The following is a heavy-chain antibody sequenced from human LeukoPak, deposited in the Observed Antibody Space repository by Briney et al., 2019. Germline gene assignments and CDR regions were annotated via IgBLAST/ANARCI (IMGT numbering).Heavy chain of an antibody. CDR3: ARGPPRLNWFDP. CDR2: INGGNGNT. D-gene: IGHD6-25*01. J-gene: IGHJ5*02. CDR1: GYTFSSYA. V-gene: IGHV1-3*01. Sequence: GASVKVSCKASGYTFSSYAMHWVRQAPGQRLEWMGWINGGNGNTKYSQKLQDRVTITRDTSASTAYMELRSLRSEDTAVFYCARGPPRLNWFDPWGQGTLVTVSS.